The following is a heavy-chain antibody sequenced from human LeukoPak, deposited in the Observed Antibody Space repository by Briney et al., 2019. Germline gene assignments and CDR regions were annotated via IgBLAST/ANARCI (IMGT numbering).Heavy chain of an antibody. D-gene: IGHD6-6*01. J-gene: IGHJ3*01. V-gene: IGHV3-7*03. CDR3: ARSSYSSSSSV. Sequence: PGGSLRLSCAVSGFTFSGFWMSWSRQAPGKWLEWVASINSDGSEGYYADVVKGRFTISRDNAKNSLYLQINSLRAEDTAVYYCARSSYSSSSSVWGQGTMVTVSS. CDR1: GFTFSGFW. CDR2: INSDGSEG.